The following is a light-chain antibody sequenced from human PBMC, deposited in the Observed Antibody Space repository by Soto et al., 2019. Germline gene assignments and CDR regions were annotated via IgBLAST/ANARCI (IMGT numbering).Light chain of an antibody. CDR1: QSVSSN. V-gene: IGKV3-15*01. CDR3: QKYHNWPIN. CDR2: GAS. Sequence: EIVMTQSPATLSLSPVESATLSCRASQSVSSNLAWHQQKPGQAPRILMYGASTRATGISARFSGSGSGTAFTLTISSLQSEDFAVYYCQKYHNWPINFGQGTRLEIK. J-gene: IGKJ5*01.